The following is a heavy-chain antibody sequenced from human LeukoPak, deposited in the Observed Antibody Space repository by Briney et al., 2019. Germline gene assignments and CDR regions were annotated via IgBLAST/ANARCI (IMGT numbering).Heavy chain of an antibody. Sequence: ASVKVSCKASGYTFTGYYMHWVRQAPGQGFEWMGWINPNTGDTNYAQKFPGRVTMTRDTTISAAFMELTRLTSDDTAVYYCASYPRYSSSPPFDYWGQGTLVTVSS. CDR2: INPNTGDT. CDR3: ASYPRYSSSPPFDY. J-gene: IGHJ4*02. CDR1: GYTFTGYY. V-gene: IGHV1-2*02. D-gene: IGHD6-6*01.